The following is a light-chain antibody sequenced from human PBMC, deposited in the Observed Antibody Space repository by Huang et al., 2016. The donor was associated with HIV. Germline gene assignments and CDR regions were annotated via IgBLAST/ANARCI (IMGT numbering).Light chain of an antibody. V-gene: IGKV1-39*01. CDR2: AAS. CDR1: QNICHY. CDR3: QQSEGSPYT. J-gene: IGKJ2*01. Sequence: DIQMTQSPSSLSASVRDRVTITCRASQNICHYLNCYQQKSVNAPILLISAASNLHSGVPAMFSGSRSGTHFTLTISSLQPEDFATYYCQQSEGSPYTFGQGTRLDIK.